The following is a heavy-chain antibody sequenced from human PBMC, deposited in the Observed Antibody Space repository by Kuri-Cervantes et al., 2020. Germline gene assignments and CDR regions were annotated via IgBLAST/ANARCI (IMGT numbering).Heavy chain of an antibody. CDR1: GFTFSDYY. CDR3: AREYDYGDYAIGAFDI. D-gene: IGHD4-17*01. J-gene: IGHJ3*02. CDR2: IYSGGST. Sequence: GESLKISCAASGFTFSDYYMSWVRQAPGKGLEWVSVIYSGGSTYYADSVKGRFTISRDNSKNTLYLRMNSLRAEDTAVYYCAREYDYGDYAIGAFDIWGQGTMVTVSS. V-gene: IGHV3-53*01.